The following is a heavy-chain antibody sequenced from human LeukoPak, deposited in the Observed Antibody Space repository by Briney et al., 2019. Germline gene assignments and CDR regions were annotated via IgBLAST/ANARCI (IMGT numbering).Heavy chain of an antibody. CDR1: GGTFSTNT. J-gene: IGHJ4*02. D-gene: IGHD2-15*01. V-gene: IGHV1-69*08. Sequence: SVKVSCKASGGTFSTNTISWVRQAPGKGPEWMGRFIPVLRTAEYTERFQGRVTITADKSTNTAYMELTSLKSEDTAVYYCARGKGFVGHFDSWGQGTLVTVSS. CDR2: FIPVLRTA. CDR3: ARGKGFVGHFDS.